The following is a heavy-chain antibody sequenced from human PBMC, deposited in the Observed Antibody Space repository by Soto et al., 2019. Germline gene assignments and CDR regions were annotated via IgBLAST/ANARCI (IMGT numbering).Heavy chain of an antibody. D-gene: IGHD3-9*01. J-gene: IGHJ6*03. Sequence: QLQLQESGPGLVKPSETLSLTCTVSGGSISSSSYYWGWIRQPPGKGLEWIGSIYYSGSTYYNPSLKSRVTISVDTSKNQFSLKLSSVTAADTAVYYCARHDDDIRYYYYMDVWGKGTTVTVSS. CDR1: GGSISSSSYY. CDR2: IYYSGST. CDR3: ARHDDDIRYYYYMDV. V-gene: IGHV4-39*01.